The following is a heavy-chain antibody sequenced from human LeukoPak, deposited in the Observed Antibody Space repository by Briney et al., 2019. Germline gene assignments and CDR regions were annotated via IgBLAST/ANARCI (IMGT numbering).Heavy chain of an antibody. D-gene: IGHD5-12*01. CDR3: AIGMVATSPFDY. Sequence: GGSLRLSCAATGFTFSSYAMSRVRQAPGTGLEWVSAISGSGGSTYYADSVKGRFTISRDNAKNTLYLQMNSLRAEDPAVYYCAIGMVATSPFDYWGQGTLVTVSS. CDR1: GFTFSSYA. J-gene: IGHJ4*02. V-gene: IGHV3-23*01. CDR2: ISGSGGST.